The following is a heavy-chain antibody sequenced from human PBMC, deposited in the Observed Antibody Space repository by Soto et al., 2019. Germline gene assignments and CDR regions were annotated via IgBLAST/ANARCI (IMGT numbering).Heavy chain of an antibody. V-gene: IGHV1-46*01. CDR3: ASIAVADYYYYGMDV. CDR2: INAKTGAT. J-gene: IGHJ6*02. CDR1: GYILTSYH. Sequence: GASVKVSCKASGYILTSYHMHWVRQAPGQGLQWMGAINAKTGATSYAQNFQGRVTMTRNTSTSTVYMELLSLRPEDTAVYYCASIAVADYYYYGMDVWGQGTTVTVSS. D-gene: IGHD6-19*01.